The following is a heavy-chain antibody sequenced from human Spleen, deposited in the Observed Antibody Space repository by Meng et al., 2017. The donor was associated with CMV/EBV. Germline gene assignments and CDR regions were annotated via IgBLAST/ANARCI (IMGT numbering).Heavy chain of an antibody. CDR2: ISGSGGDT. D-gene: IGHD3-3*01. J-gene: IGHJ6*02. CDR1: GFIFSSYA. CDR3: AKGGNFGLLRSRYTMDV. V-gene: IGHV3-23*01. Sequence: GESLKISCAASGFIFSSYAMSWVRQAPGRGLEWVSGISGSGGDTYYADSVKGRFTISRDNSKNTVYMHMNSLRAADTAIYYCAKGGNFGLLRSRYTMDVWGQGTSVTVSS.